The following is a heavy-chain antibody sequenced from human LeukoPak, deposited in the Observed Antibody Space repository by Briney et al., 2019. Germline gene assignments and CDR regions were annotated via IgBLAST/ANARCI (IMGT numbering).Heavy chain of an antibody. Sequence: PSETLSLTCTVSGGSISSSSYYCGWIRQPPGKGLEWIGSIYYSGSTYYNPSLKSRVTISVDTSKNQFSLKLSSVTAADTAVYYCASPIAARPPWGQGTLVTVSS. V-gene: IGHV4-39*01. CDR2: IYYSGST. D-gene: IGHD6-6*01. CDR3: ASPIAARPP. CDR1: GGSISSSSYY. J-gene: IGHJ5*02.